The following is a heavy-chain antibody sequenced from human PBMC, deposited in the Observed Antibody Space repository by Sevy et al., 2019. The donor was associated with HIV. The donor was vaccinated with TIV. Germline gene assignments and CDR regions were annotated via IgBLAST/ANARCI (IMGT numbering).Heavy chain of an antibody. CDR2: ISWNSGAI. CDR1: GFAFSDYA. J-gene: IGHJ3*02. V-gene: IGHV3-9*01. D-gene: IGHD2-15*01. Sequence: GGSLRLSCAASGFAFSDYAMHWVRQVPGKGLEWVSGISWNSGAIGYADSVKGRLTISRANAKNSLHLQMNSLRVEDTALYYCGRAQGYCVINSCFGGSINAFDIWGQGTMVTVSS. CDR3: GRAQGYCVINSCFGGSINAFDI.